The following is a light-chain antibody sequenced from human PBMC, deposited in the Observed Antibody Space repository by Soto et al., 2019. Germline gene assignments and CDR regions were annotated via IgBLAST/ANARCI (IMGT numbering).Light chain of an antibody. CDR1: QSVSNY. Sequence: DIQMTQSPSSLSASVGDRVTITCRASQSVSNYLNWYQQKPGKAPKLMIYAASSLQSGVPSRFSGSGSGTDFTLTISSLQPEDFATYYCQQTYNTPQCTFVQGTKLEIK. J-gene: IGKJ2*02. V-gene: IGKV1-39*01. CDR2: AAS. CDR3: QQTYNTPQCT.